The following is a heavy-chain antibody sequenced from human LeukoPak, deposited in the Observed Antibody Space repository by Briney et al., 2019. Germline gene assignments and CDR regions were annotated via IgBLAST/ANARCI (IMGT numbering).Heavy chain of an antibody. V-gene: IGHV3-48*03. Sequence: GGSLRLSCAASGFTFSSDEMNWVRQVPGKGLEWVSYISSSGRTRYYADSVKGRLTISRENVKNSLYLQMDSLRAEDTALYYCARGYIVRGMDVWGQGTTVIVSS. CDR1: GFTFSSDE. J-gene: IGHJ6*02. CDR2: ISSSGRTR. D-gene: IGHD5-18*01. CDR3: ARGYIVRGMDV.